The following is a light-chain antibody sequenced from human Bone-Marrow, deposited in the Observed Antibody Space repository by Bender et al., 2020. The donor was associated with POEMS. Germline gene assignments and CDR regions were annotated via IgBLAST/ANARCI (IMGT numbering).Light chain of an antibody. CDR1: SSDVGGYNY. V-gene: IGLV2-14*01. CDR2: EVS. CDR3: TSYAGSDNLRV. J-gene: IGLJ3*02. Sequence: QSALTQPASVSGSPGQSITISCTGTSSDVGGYNYVSWYQQHPGKVPKLMIYEVSNRPSGVSNRFSGSKSGNTASLTISGLQAEDEADYHCTSYAGSDNLRVFGGGTKLTVL.